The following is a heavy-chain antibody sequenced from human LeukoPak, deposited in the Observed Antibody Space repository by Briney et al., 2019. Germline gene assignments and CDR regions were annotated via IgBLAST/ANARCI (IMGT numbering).Heavy chain of an antibody. D-gene: IGHD5-18*01. CDR1: GGSISSSSYY. V-gene: IGHV4-39*07. CDR2: IYYSGST. J-gene: IGHJ6*03. CDR3: ARTTEGGYTYGYFYYYYMDV. Sequence: SETLSLTCTVSGGSISSSSYYWGWIRQPPGKGLEWIGSIYYSGSTNYNPSLKSRVTISVDTSKNQFSLKLTSVTAADTAVYYCARTTEGGYTYGYFYYYYMDVWGKGTTVTISS.